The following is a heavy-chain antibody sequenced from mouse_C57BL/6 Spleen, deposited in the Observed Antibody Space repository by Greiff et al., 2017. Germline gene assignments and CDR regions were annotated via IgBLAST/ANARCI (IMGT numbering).Heavy chain of an antibody. J-gene: IGHJ4*01. Sequence: QVQLQQPGAELVMPGASVKLSCRASGYTFTSYWMHWVKQRPGQGLEWIGEIDPSDSYTNYNQKFKGKSTLTVDKSSSTAYMQLSSLTSEDSAVYYCARSKPSYAMDYWGQGTSGTVSS. CDR3: ARSKPSYAMDY. V-gene: IGHV1-69*01. CDR2: IDPSDSYT. CDR1: GYTFTSYW.